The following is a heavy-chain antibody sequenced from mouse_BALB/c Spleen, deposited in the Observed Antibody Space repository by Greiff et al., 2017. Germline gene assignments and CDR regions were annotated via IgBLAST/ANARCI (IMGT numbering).Heavy chain of an antibody. CDR2: ISSGSSTI. V-gene: IGHV5-17*02. CDR3: ASRTARATSWFAY. J-gene: IGHJ3*01. D-gene: IGHD3-2*01. CDR1: GFTFSSFG. Sequence: EVKLMESGGGLVQPGGSRKLSCAASGFTFSSFGMHWVRQAPEKGLEWVAYISSGSSTIYYADTVKGRFTISRDNPKNTLFLQMTSLRSEDTAMYYCASRTARATSWFAYWGQGTLVTVSA.